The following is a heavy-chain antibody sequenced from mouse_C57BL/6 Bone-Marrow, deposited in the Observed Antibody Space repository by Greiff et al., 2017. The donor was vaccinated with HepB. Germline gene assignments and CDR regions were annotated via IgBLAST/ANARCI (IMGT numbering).Heavy chain of an antibody. J-gene: IGHJ4*01. V-gene: IGHV2-4*01. CDR1: GFSLTSYG. D-gene: IGHD1-1*01. Sequence: VQRVESGPGLVQPSQSLSITCTVSGFSLTSYGVHWVRQPPGKGLEWLGVIWSGGSTDYNAAFISRLSISKDNSKSQVFFKMNSLQADDTAIYYCAKNHYGSSYEDYAMDYWGQGTSVTVSS. CDR3: AKNHYGSSYEDYAMDY. CDR2: IWSGGST.